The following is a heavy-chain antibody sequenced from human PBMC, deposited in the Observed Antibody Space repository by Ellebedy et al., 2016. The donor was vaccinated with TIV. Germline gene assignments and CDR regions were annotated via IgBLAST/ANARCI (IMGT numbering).Heavy chain of an antibody. D-gene: IGHD3-22*01. CDR3: VKGGYDRSGYYAPPVEC. CDR1: GFASSSYA. Sequence: PSETLSLTCAASGFASSSYAMHWVRQAPGKGLEWVAVIANDESGRHYADSVKGRFTISRDNSKNTLDLQMNSLRVEDTAVYYCVKGGYDRSGYYAPPVECWGQGTLVTVSS. CDR2: IANDESGR. V-gene: IGHV3-30*18. J-gene: IGHJ4*02.